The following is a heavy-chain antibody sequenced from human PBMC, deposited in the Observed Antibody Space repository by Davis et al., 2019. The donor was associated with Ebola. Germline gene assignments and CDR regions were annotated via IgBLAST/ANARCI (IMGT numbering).Heavy chain of an antibody. V-gene: IGHV1-69*13. CDR3: ARDFDGGNYYFDY. D-gene: IGHD3-9*01. J-gene: IGHJ4*02. CDR1: GGPFSSHP. Sequence: SSVTVSCMTSGGPFSSHPISWVRQAPRQGLEWMGGIITIFDTPHYAQKFQGRITITADASTSTAYMELSSLRSEDTATYFCARDFDGGNYYFDYWGPGTPVTVSS. CDR2: IITIFDTP.